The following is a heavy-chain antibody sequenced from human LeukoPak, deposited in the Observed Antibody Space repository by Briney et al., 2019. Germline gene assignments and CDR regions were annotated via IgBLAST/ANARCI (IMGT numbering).Heavy chain of an antibody. Sequence: GGSLRLSCAASGFTFSDYYMSWIRQAPGKGLEWVGRIKSKTDGGTTDYAAPVKGRFTISRDDSKNTLYLQMNSLKTEDTAVYYCTVDHFDWLLPFDYWGQGTLVTVSS. CDR1: GFTFSDYY. D-gene: IGHD3-9*01. CDR2: IKSKTDGGTT. CDR3: TVDHFDWLLPFDY. J-gene: IGHJ4*02. V-gene: IGHV3-15*01.